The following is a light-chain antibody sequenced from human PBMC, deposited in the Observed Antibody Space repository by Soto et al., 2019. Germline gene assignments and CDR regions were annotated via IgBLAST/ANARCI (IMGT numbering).Light chain of an antibody. Sequence: QSVLTQPPSVSGAPGQRVTISCTGSSSNIGAGFDVHWYHQLPGTAPKLLIYGTTNRPSGVPDRFSGSKSATSASLAITGLQAEDEADYYCHSYDSSLRVVFGGGTKLTVL. J-gene: IGLJ2*01. CDR1: SSNIGAGFD. CDR2: GTT. V-gene: IGLV1-40*01. CDR3: HSYDSSLRVV.